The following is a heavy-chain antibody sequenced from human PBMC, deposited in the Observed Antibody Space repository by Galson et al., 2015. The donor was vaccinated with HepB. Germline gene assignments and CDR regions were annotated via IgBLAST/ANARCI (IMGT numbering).Heavy chain of an antibody. CDR3: VKGIAVAGPPADY. CDR2: INSGSGNT. V-gene: IGHV1-3*01. J-gene: IGHJ4*02. D-gene: IGHD6-19*01. Sequence: SVKVSCKASGLTFNNYAIYWVRQAPGQGLQWMGWINSGSGNTKYSQIFQGRLTITRNTSANIAYMELRSLRSEDTARYYCVKGIAVAGPPADYWGQGTRVTVSS. CDR1: GLTFNNYA.